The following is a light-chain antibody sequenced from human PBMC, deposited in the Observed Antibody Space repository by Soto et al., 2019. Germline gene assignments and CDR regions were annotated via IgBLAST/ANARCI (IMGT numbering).Light chain of an antibody. CDR3: HSYDNSLSGSRV. CDR2: ASS. CDR1: SSNIGAGYD. J-gene: IGLJ3*02. V-gene: IGLV1-40*01. Sequence: QSALTQPPSASGTPGQRVTISCSGSSSNIGAGYDVHWYQQSPGTAPKLLIYASSIRPSGVPDRISGSKSGTSASLAISGLQAEDEADYYCHSYDNSLSGSRVFGGGTKVTVL.